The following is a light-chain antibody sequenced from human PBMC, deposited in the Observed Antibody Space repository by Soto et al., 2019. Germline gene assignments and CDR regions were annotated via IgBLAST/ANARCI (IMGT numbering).Light chain of an antibody. V-gene: IGLV2-14*01. CDR2: EVS. CDR3: NSYTTSSTLVV. Sequence: QSVLTQPASVSGSPGQSITIACTGTSSDVGGYNYVSWYQQHPGKAPKVMIYEVSHRPSGVSDRFSGSKSGNTASLTISGLQAEDEADYYCNSYTTSSTLVVFGGGTKLTVL. CDR1: SSDVGGYNY. J-gene: IGLJ2*01.